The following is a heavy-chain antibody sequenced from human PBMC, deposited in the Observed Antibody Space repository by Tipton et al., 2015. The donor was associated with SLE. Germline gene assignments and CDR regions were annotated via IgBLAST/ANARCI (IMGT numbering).Heavy chain of an antibody. J-gene: IGHJ4*02. V-gene: IGHV4-59*08. CDR3: ARGPSYYDSSGYYNYFDY. D-gene: IGHD3-22*01. Sequence: TLSLTCTVSGGSISSHYWSWIRQPPGKGLEWIGCIYYSGSTYYNPSLKSRVTISVDTSKNQFSLRLSSVTAADTAVYYCARGPSYYDSSGYYNYFDYWGQGTLVTVSS. CDR2: IYYSGST. CDR1: GGSISSHY.